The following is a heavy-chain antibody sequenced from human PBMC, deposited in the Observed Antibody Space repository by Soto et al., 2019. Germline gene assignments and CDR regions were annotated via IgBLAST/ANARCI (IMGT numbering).Heavy chain of an antibody. CDR1: GFTFSTYA. V-gene: IGHV3-23*01. CDR3: AHPRGYGVFDAYDI. Sequence: EGQLLESGGGLVQPGGSLRVSCAASGFTFSTYAMSWVRLAPGKGLEWVSAISAGGGSTYYADSVKGRFTISGDNSMNALYLQMNSLRIEDTAVYYCAHPRGYGVFDAYDIWGQGTMVTVSS. D-gene: IGHD4-17*01. J-gene: IGHJ3*02. CDR2: ISAGGGST.